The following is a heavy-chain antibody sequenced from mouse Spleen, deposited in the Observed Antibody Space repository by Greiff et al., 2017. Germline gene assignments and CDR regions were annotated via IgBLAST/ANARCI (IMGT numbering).Heavy chain of an antibody. J-gene: IGHJ3*01. CDR1: GFNIKDDY. CDR2: IDPENGDT. D-gene: IGHD2-14*01. CDR3: TTTDYYRYAPFAY. Sequence: EVQLQQSGAELVRPGASVKLSCTASGFNIKDDYMHWVKQRPEQGLEWIGWIDPENGDTEYASKFQGKATITADTSSNTAYLQLSSLTSEDTAVYYCTTTDYYRYAPFAYWGQGTLVTVSA. V-gene: IGHV14-4*01.